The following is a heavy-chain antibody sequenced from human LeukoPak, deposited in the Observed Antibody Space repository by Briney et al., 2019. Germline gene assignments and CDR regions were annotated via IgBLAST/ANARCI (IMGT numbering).Heavy chain of an antibody. CDR3: ARGRGSSGWYRPTGYYGMDV. CDR2: INHSGST. J-gene: IGHJ6*02. CDR1: GGSFSGYY. V-gene: IGHV4-34*01. D-gene: IGHD6-19*01. Sequence: PSETLPLTCAVYGGSFSGYYWSWIRQPPGKGLEWIGEINHSGSTNYNPSLKSRVTISVDTSKNQFSLKLSSVSAADTAVYYCARGRGSSGWYRPTGYYGMDVWGQGTTVTVSS.